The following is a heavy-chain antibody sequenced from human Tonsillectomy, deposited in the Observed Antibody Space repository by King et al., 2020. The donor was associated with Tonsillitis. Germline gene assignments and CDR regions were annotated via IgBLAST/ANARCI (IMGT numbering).Heavy chain of an antibody. CDR3: TRAFLTMIEYFDH. J-gene: IGHJ4*02. CDR1: GFTFGDYA. CDR2: IRSKAYGGTT. V-gene: IGHV3-49*03. D-gene: IGHD3-22*01. Sequence: VQLVESGGGLVQPGRSLRLSCTASGFTFGDYAMSWFRQAPGKGLEWVGFIRSKAYGGTTDSAASVKSRFTISRDDSKSIAYLQMNSLKTEDTAVYYCTRAFLTMIEYFDHWGQGTLVTVSS.